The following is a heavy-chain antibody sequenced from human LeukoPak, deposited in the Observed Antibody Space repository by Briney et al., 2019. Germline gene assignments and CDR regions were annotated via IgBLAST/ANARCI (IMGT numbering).Heavy chain of an antibody. V-gene: IGHV4-4*07. CDR3: ARGEHSVDS. Sequence: SETLSLTCTVSGGAIRSHYWNWIRQPPGRGLEWIGRIYSSGYTNDTPFLKSLITMPVPMSKNRFPLSLNSVSASPTTVYYSARGEHSVDSWGQGVLVTVCS. CDR2: IYSSGYT. J-gene: IGHJ4*02. D-gene: IGHD1/OR15-1a*01. CDR1: GGAIRSHY.